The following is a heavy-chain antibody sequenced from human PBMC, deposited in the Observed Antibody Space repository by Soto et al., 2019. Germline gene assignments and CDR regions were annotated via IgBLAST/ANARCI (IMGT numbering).Heavy chain of an antibody. D-gene: IGHD3-10*01. CDR1: GYTFTSYG. J-gene: IGHJ5*02. Sequence: QVQLVQSGAEVKKPGASVKVSCKASGYTFTSYGISWVRQAPGQGLERMGWISAYNGNTNYAQKLQGRDTMTPDTSTRTACMELRRLRSDDTAVYYCARAPMVRRDTRVNWFDPWGQGTLVTVSS. CDR3: ARAPMVRRDTRVNWFDP. CDR2: ISAYNGNT. V-gene: IGHV1-18*01.